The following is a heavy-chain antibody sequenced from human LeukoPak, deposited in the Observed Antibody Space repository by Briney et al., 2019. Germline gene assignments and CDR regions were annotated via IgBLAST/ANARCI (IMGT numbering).Heavy chain of an antibody. CDR1: GGSISSYF. D-gene: IGHD4-23*01. CDR3: ARTSHPTTVVSPFDY. Sequence: SETLSLTCTVSGGSISSYFWSWIRQPPGKGLEWIGYMYYSGSTNYNPSLRSRVTISVDTSKNQFSLTLSSVTAADTAVYYCARTSHPTTVVSPFDYWGQGTLVTVSP. V-gene: IGHV4-59*01. J-gene: IGHJ4*02. CDR2: MYYSGST.